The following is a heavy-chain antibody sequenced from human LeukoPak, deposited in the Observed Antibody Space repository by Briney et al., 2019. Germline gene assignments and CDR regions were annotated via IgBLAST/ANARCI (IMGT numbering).Heavy chain of an antibody. CDR3: AKVRWDNSGWYYLDY. Sequence: GGSLRLSCAASGFTFSSYWMHWVRQAPGKGLVWVSRINSDGSSTSYADSVKGRFTISRDNSKSTLYLQMNSLRAEDTAVYYCAKVRWDNSGWYYLDYWGQGTLVTVSS. CDR1: GFTFSSYW. V-gene: IGHV3-74*01. J-gene: IGHJ4*02. D-gene: IGHD6-19*01. CDR2: INSDGSST.